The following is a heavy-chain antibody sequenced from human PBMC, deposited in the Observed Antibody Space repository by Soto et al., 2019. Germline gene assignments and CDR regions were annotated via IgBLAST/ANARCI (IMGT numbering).Heavy chain of an antibody. V-gene: IGHV4-59*08. CDR3: ARLGGYYQALDS. CDR1: GGSINNYY. D-gene: IGHD3-22*01. J-gene: IGHJ4*02. Sequence: QVQLQESGPGLVKPSETLSLTCTVSGGSINNYYWSWIRQPPGKGLEFIGYIYYAGSTTYNPSLKCRVTISVDTSKNQFSLKLTSVTAADTAVYYCARLGGYYQALDSWGQGTLLTVSS. CDR2: IYYAGST.